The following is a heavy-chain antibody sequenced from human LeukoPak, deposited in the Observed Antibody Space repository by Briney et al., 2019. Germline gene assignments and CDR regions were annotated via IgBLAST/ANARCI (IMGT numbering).Heavy chain of an antibody. D-gene: IGHD3-3*01. V-gene: IGHV1-18*01. CDR2: ISAYNGNT. J-gene: IGHJ4*02. CDR3: ARDYDFWSDPSLPSPFDY. CDR1: GYTFTSYG. Sequence: ASVKVSCKASGYTFTSYGISWVRQAPGQGLEWMGWISAYNGNTNYAQKLQGRVTMTTDTSTSTAYMELRSLRSDDTAVYYCARDYDFWSDPSLPSPFDYWGQGTLVTVPS.